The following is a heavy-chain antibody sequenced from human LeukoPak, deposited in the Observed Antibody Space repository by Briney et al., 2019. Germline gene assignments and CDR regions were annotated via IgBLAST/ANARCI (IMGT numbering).Heavy chain of an antibody. CDR3: ARSPQFYGSGKGLDV. D-gene: IGHD3-10*01. CDR1: GYSFTSYW. CDR2: IHPADSDT. Sequence: GESLKISCKGSGYSFTSYWIGWVRQMPGKGLEWMGIIHPADSDTKYSPSFQGQITISVDKSITTAYLQWRSLKASDTAMYYCARSPQFYGSGKGLDVWGQGTTVTVSS. J-gene: IGHJ6*02. V-gene: IGHV5-51*01.